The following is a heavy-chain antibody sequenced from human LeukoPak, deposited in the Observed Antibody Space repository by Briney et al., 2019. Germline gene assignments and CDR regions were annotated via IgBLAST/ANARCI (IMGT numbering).Heavy chain of an antibody. Sequence: GGSLRLSCAASGLTFSGYGIHCVRQVPGKGLEWVAVIWYDGSKKYYADSVKGRFTISRDNSKNTVYLQMNSLRAEDTAVYYCARGLSSCGWYYFDYWGQGTLVTVSS. CDR1: GLTFSGYG. V-gene: IGHV3-33*01. D-gene: IGHD6-19*01. J-gene: IGHJ4*02. CDR2: IWYDGSKK. CDR3: ARGLSSCGWYYFDY.